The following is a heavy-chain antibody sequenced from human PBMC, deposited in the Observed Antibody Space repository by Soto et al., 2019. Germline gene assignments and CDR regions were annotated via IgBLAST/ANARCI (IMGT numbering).Heavy chain of an antibody. CDR3: AAYPPLTGTTMGAFDI. V-gene: IGHV1-58*01. J-gene: IGHJ3*02. Sequence: QMQLVQSGPEVKKPGTSVKVSCKASGFTFTSSAVQWVRQARGQRLEWIGWIVVGSGNTNYAQQFQERVTITRDMSTSTAYMELSSLRSEDTAVYYCAAYPPLTGTTMGAFDIWGQVTMVTVSS. D-gene: IGHD1-1*01. CDR2: IVVGSGNT. CDR1: GFTFTSSA.